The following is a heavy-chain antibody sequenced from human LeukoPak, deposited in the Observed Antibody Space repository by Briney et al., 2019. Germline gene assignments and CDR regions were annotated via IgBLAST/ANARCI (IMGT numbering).Heavy chain of an antibody. CDR1: GGSFSGYY. Sequence: SETLSLTCTVSGGSFSGYYWSWIRQPPGKGLEWIGEINHSGSTNYNLSLKSRVTISVDTSKNQFSLKLSSVTAADTAVYYCARQKGYCSSTSCYGYGMDVWGQGTTVTVSS. V-gene: IGHV4-34*01. J-gene: IGHJ6*02. CDR2: INHSGST. D-gene: IGHD2-2*01. CDR3: ARQKGYCSSTSCYGYGMDV.